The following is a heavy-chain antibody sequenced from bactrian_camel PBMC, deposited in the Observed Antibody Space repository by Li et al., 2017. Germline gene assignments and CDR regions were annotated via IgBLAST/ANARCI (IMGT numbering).Heavy chain of an antibody. Sequence: HVQLVESGGGSVEAGGSLRLSCAASGYTYSSYCVGWFRQAPGKEREGVAAIGSGGSTSYADSVEGRFTISKDNAKNTLYLQMNSLKPEDTGIYYCATETDRCLLHRLWYNYWGQGTQVTVS. CDR1: GYTYSSYC. CDR3: ATETDRCLLHRLWYNY. CDR2: IGSGGST. V-gene: IGHV3S55*01. J-gene: IGHJ4*01. D-gene: IGHD3*01.